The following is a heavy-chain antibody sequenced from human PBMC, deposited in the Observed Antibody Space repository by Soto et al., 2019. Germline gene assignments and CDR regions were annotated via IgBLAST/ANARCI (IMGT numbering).Heavy chain of an antibody. CDR1: GLTFRDSA. J-gene: IGHJ3*02. D-gene: IGHD2-15*01. V-gene: IGHV1-58*01. Sequence: SVKVSCKASGLTFRDSAVQWVRQIRGRRLEWIGWIVVGSGNTNYAQDFQGRVTIKRDMSTDTVYMELSSLSSEDSAVFFCAADVLTYGNGGYFFDGFDTWGQGSQLTFSS. CDR3: AADVLTYGNGGYFFDGFDT. CDR2: IVVGSGNT.